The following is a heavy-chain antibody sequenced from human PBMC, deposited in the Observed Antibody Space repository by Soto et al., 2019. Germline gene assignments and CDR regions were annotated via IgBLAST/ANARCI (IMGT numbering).Heavy chain of an antibody. CDR1: GGSISSGGYY. CDR3: ARDLRVAGNSYGMDV. J-gene: IGHJ6*02. D-gene: IGHD6-19*01. CDR2: IYYSGST. Sequence: LSLTCTVSGGSISSGGYYWSWIRQHPGKGLEWIGYIYYSGSTYYNPSLKSRVTISVDTSKNQFSLKLSSVTAADTAVYYCARDLRVAGNSYGMDVWGQGTTVTVSS. V-gene: IGHV4-31*03.